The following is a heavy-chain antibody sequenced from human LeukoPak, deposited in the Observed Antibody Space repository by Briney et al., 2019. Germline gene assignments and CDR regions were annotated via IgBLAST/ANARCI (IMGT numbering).Heavy chain of an antibody. J-gene: IGHJ4*02. Sequence: GGSLRLSCAASGFTFSSYWMSWVRQAPGKGLEWVANIKQDGSEKYYVDSVKGRFTISRDNAKNSLYLQMNSLRAEDTAVYYCARDTPSDYEEGPDYWGQGTLVTVSS. CDR1: GFTFSSYW. V-gene: IGHV3-7*01. CDR3: ARDTPSDYEEGPDY. CDR2: IKQDGSEK. D-gene: IGHD5-12*01.